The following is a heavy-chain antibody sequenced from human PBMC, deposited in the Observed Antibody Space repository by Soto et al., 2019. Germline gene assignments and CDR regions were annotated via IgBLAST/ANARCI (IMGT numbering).Heavy chain of an antibody. CDR2: IGPESGAT. D-gene: IGHD2-15*01. CDR3: GRGRSGQIVVFY. Sequence: ASVKVSCKASGYTFTGHYIHWVRQAPEQGPEWMGEIGPESGATRYTQKFQGRVTMTRDMSITTVYMELNNLSPDDTAVYYCGRGRSGQIVVFYWGQGTPVTVSS. V-gene: IGHV1-2*02. J-gene: IGHJ4*02. CDR1: GYTFTGHY.